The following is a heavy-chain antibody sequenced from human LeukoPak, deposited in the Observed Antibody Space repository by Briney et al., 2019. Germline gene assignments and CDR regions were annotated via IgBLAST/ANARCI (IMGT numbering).Heavy chain of an antibody. CDR2: INTNTGNP. CDR3: ASLVGRKSGLNSSSWYRGFYGI. Sequence: GASVKVSCKASGYTFTSYAMNWVRQAPGQGLVWMGWINTNTGNPTYAQGFTGRFVFSLDTSVSTAYLQISSLKAEDTAVYYCASLVGRKSGLNSSSWYRGFYGIWGQGTMVTVSS. J-gene: IGHJ3*02. V-gene: IGHV7-4-1*02. D-gene: IGHD6-13*01. CDR1: GYTFTSYA.